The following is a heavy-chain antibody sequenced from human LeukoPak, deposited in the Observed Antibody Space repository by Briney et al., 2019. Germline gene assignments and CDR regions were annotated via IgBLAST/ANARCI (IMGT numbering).Heavy chain of an antibody. D-gene: IGHD3-22*01. J-gene: IGHJ4*02. V-gene: IGHV1-2*02. CDR3: ARDFYYDSSGAFDF. Sequence: ASVKVSCKASGCTFTDPYIHWVRRAPGQGLEWRGWINPNSGDTNYAQKFQGRVTMTRDTSITTAYMELSRLRSDDTAVYYCARDFYYDSSGAFDFWGQGTLVTVSS. CDR2: INPNSGDT. CDR1: GCTFTDPY.